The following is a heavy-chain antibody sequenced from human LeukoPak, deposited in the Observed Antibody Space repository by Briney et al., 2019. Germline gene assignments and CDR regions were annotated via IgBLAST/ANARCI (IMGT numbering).Heavy chain of an antibody. CDR3: AKEIRVGATAPYYYYGMDV. CDR2: ISGSGGST. D-gene: IGHD1-26*01. V-gene: IGHV3-23*01. Sequence: GGSLRLSCAASGFTFSSYAMSWVRQAPGKGLEWVSAISGSGGSTYYADSVKGRFTISRDNSKNTLYLQMNSLRAEDTAVYYRAKEIRVGATAPYYYYGMDVWGQGTTVTVSS. CDR1: GFTFSSYA. J-gene: IGHJ6*02.